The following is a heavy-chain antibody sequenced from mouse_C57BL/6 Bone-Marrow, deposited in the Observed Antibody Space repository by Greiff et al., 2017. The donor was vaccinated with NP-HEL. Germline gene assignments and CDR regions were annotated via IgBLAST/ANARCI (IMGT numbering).Heavy chain of an antibody. J-gene: IGHJ4*01. CDR1: GYTFTSYW. Sequence: QVQLQQPGAELVRPGTSVKLSCKASGYTFTSYWMPWVKQRPGQGLEWIGVIDPSDSYTNYNQKFKGKATLTVDTSSSTAYMQLSSLTSEDSAVYYCARDYGSSYGYAMDYWGQGTSVTVSS. V-gene: IGHV1-59*01. CDR2: IDPSDSYT. D-gene: IGHD1-1*01. CDR3: ARDYGSSYGYAMDY.